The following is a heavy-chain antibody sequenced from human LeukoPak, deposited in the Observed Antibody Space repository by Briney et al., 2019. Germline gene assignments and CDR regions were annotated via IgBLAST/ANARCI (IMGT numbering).Heavy chain of an antibody. J-gene: IGHJ4*02. CDR3: ARGQWFRAF. D-gene: IGHD3-10*01. Sequence: SETLSLTCAVYGGSFSGYYWSWIRQPPGKGLEWIGEINHSGSTNYNPSLKSRVTISVDTSKNQFSLKMNSVTAADTAVYYCARGQWFRAFWSRGTPVTVSS. CDR1: GGSFSGYY. CDR2: INHSGST. V-gene: IGHV4-34*01.